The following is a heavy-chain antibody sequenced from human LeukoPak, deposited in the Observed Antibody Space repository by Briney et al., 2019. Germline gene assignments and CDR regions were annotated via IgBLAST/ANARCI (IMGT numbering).Heavy chain of an antibody. D-gene: IGHD3-3*01. CDR2: SNPNSGGT. J-gene: IGHJ4*02. CDR3: ARVPRRFGVVIVNFDY. CDR1: GYTFTSYY. V-gene: IGHV1-2*02. Sequence: GASVKVSCKASGYTFTSYYMHWVRQAPGRGLEWMGWSNPNSGGTNYAQKFQGRVTMTRDTTISTAYMELSRLRSDDTAVYYCARVPRRFGVVIVNFDYWGQGTLVTVSS.